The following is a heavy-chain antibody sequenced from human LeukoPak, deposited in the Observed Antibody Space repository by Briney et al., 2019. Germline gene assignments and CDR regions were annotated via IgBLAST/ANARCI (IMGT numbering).Heavy chain of an antibody. V-gene: IGHV3-23*01. J-gene: IGHJ4*02. D-gene: IGHD3-10*01. CDR3: AKAVRSMVTGGGYFDS. CDR1: VFTFSSYA. Sequence: GGSLRLSCAASVFTFSSYAMSWVRQAPGKGLEWVSAISGSGGSTYYADSVKGRFTISRDNSKNTLYLQMNSLRAEDTAVYYCAKAVRSMVTGGGYFDSWGQGTLVTVSS. CDR2: ISGSGGST.